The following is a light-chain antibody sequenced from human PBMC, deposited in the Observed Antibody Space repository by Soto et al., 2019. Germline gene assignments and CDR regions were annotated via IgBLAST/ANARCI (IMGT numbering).Light chain of an antibody. Sequence: EIVLTQSPGTLSLSPGERATLSCRASQSVSSSFLAWYQQKPGQAPRHLIDGASSRATGIPDRFSGSGSGTHFTLTISRLEPEDVAVYYCQHYGSSPLTFGGGTKVQIK. V-gene: IGKV3-20*01. CDR2: GAS. CDR3: QHYGSSPLT. CDR1: QSVSSSF. J-gene: IGKJ4*01.